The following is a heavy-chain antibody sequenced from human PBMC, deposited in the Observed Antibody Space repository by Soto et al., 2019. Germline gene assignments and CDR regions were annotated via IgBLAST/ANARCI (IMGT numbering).Heavy chain of an antibody. Sequence: SVKVSCKASGGTFSSYAISWVRQAPGQGLEWMGGIIPIFGTANYAQKFQGRVTITRDTSASTAYMELSSLRSEDTAVYYCARVTTVTRRYYYYGMDVWGQGTTVTVSS. D-gene: IGHD4-17*01. CDR2: IIPIFGTA. V-gene: IGHV1-69*05. CDR3: ARVTTVTRRYYYYGMDV. J-gene: IGHJ6*02. CDR1: GGTFSSYA.